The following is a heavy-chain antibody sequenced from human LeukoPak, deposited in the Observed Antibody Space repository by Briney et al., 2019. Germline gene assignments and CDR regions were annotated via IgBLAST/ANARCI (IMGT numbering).Heavy chain of an antibody. D-gene: IGHD3-22*01. CDR3: ARLGRRVVVMTLSAFDI. Sequence: KSGESLKISCNRSGYSFTSYWIGWVRQMPGKGLEWMGIIYPGDSDTRYSPSFQGQVTISADKSTNTAYLQWSSLKASDTAMYYCARLGRRVVVMTLSAFDIGGPGTMVTVSS. J-gene: IGHJ3*02. V-gene: IGHV5-51*03. CDR2: IYPGDSDT. CDR1: GYSFTSYW.